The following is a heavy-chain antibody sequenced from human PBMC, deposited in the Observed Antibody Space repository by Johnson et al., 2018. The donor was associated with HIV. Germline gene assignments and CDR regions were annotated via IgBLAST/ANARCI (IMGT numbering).Heavy chain of an antibody. CDR3: TRRDSGSLSFDI. Sequence: VQLVESGGGLVQPGRSLRLSCAASGFTFDDYGMSWVRQAPGKGLEWVSGINWNGGSIGYADSVKGRFIISRDNGKNSLYLQMKSLRVEDTALYYCTRRDSGSLSFDIWGQGTMVIVSS. D-gene: IGHD1-26*01. CDR2: INWNGGSI. V-gene: IGHV3-20*04. CDR1: GFTFDDYG. J-gene: IGHJ3*02.